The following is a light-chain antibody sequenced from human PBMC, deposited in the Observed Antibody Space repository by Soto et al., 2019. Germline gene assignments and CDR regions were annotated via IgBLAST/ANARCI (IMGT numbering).Light chain of an antibody. CDR2: DTS. CDR1: QSLANSF. Sequence: VLTQSPGTLSWSPGERATLSCRASQSLANSFIAWYQQKPGQAPRLLIYDTSSRASGIPDRFSGSGSGTAFTLTISRLETEDFAVFYCQQYGTSEIIFGQGTRLEI. V-gene: IGKV3-20*01. J-gene: IGKJ5*01. CDR3: QQYGTSEII.